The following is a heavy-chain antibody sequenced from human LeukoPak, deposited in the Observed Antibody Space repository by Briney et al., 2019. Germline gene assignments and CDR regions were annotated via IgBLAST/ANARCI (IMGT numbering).Heavy chain of an antibody. D-gene: IGHD3-3*01. CDR1: GYTFTGYY. CDR3: ARDGSDYYDFWSGYGGGFLGYYYYMDV. J-gene: IGHJ6*03. V-gene: IGHV1-2*02. CDR2: INPNSGGT. Sequence: GASVEVSCKASGYTFTGYYMHWVRQAPGQGLEWMGWINPNSGGTNYAQKFQGRVTMTRDTSIGTAYMELSRLRSDDTAVYYCARDGSDYYDFWSGYGGGFLGYYYYMDVWGKGTTVTVSS.